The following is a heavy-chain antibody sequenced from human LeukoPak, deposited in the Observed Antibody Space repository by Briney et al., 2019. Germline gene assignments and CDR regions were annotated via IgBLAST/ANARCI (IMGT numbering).Heavy chain of an antibody. CDR2: INHSGST. J-gene: IGHJ3*02. Sequence: SETLSLTCAVYGGSFSGYYWSWIRQPPGKGLEWIGEINHSGSTNYNPSLKSRVTMSVDTSKNQFSLKLSSVTAADTAVYYCARPIVGATTDAFDIWGQGTMVTVSS. CDR3: ARPIVGATTDAFDI. V-gene: IGHV4-34*01. CDR1: GGSFSGYY. D-gene: IGHD1-26*01.